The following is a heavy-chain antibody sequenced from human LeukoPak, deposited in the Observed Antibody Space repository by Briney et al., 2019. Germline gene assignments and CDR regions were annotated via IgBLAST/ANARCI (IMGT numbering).Heavy chain of an antibody. CDR2: ISYDGSNK. CDR1: GFTFSSYA. J-gene: IGHJ4*02. V-gene: IGHV3-30-3*01. CDR3: ARDPVGWNDDLGY. D-gene: IGHD1-1*01. Sequence: GGSLRLSCAASGFTFSSYAMHWVRQAPGKGLEWVAVISYDGSNKYYADSVKGRFTISRDNSKNTLYLQMNSLRAEDTAVYYCARDPVGWNDDLGYWGQGTLVTVSS.